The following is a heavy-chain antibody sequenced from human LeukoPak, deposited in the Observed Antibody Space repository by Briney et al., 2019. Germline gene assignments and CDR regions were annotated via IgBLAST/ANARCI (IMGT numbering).Heavy chain of an antibody. D-gene: IGHD2-15*01. CDR3: ARRSHSTGGTCYPV. V-gene: IGHV4-39*01. CDR2: IYYSGTT. J-gene: IGHJ6*02. CDR1: GASISSNNYY. Sequence: PSETLSLTCTVSGASISSNNYYWGWIRQPPGKGLEWIGSIYYSGTTYYNPSLKSRVTISVDTSKNQFSLKMSSVTAADTTVYYCARRSHSTGGTCYPVWGQGTTVTVSS.